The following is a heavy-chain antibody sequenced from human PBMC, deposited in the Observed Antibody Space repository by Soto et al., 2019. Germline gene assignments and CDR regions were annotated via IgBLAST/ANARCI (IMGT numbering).Heavy chain of an antibody. D-gene: IGHD1-26*01. J-gene: IGHJ4*02. V-gene: IGHV2-5*01. CDR1: GFSLSTSGVG. CDR2: IYWNDDK. CDR3: ALGVFVHSSVLDF. Sequence: SGPTLVHPTQTLTLPCTVSGFSLSTSGVGVGWIRQPPGKALEWLAVIYWNDDKRYSPYLKSRLTVTNDNSKNQVVLIMTNTDPVDTYTYCGALGVFVHSSVLDFWGQGTLVTVSS.